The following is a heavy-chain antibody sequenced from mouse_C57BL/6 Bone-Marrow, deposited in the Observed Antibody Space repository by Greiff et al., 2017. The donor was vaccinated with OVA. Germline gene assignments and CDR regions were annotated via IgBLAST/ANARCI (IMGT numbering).Heavy chain of an antibody. CDR3: ASDAGGYDYWYVDG. CDR1: GFTFSDFY. Sequence: EVQLVESGGGLVQSGRSLRLSCATSGFTFSDFYMEWVRQAPGKGLEWIAASRNKANDYTTEYSASVKGRFIVSRDTSQSILYLQMNALRAEDTAIYYCASDAGGYDYWYVDGWGTGTTVTVSS. D-gene: IGHD2-2*01. V-gene: IGHV7-1*01. CDR2: SRNKANDYTT. J-gene: IGHJ1*03.